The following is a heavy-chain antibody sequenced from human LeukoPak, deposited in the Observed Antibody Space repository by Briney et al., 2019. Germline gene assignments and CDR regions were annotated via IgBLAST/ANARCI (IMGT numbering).Heavy chain of an antibody. Sequence: SETLSLTCTVSGGSISSTTYYWAWIRQPPGKGLEWIGEINHSGSTNYNPSLKSRVTISVDTSKNQFSLKLSSVTAADTAVYYCARGVGYYYYYYMDVWGKGTTVTVSS. CDR1: GGSISSTTYY. V-gene: IGHV4-39*07. CDR2: INHSGST. J-gene: IGHJ6*03. CDR3: ARGVGYYYYYYMDV. D-gene: IGHD2-2*01.